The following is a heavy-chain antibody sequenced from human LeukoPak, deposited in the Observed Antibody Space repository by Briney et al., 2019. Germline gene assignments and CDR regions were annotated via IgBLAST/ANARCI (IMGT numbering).Heavy chain of an antibody. CDR3: ARDRSSSYTRDWFDP. J-gene: IGHJ5*02. D-gene: IGHD6-13*01. V-gene: IGHV4-4*07. Sequence: PSETLSLTCTVSGGSINGYYWSWIRQPAGKGLEWIGRIYNSESINYNPSLKSRVTTSIDTIKNQFSLKLHSVTAADTAVYYCARDRSSSYTRDWFDPWGQGALVIVSS. CDR1: GGSINGYY. CDR2: IYNSESI.